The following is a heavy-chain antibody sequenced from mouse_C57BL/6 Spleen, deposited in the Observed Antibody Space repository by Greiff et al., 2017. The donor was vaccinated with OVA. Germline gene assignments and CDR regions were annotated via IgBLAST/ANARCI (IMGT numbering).Heavy chain of an antibody. CDR3: ARKGGYYDWYFDV. Sequence: VQLKESGPELVKPGASVKIPCKASGYTFTDYNMDWVKQSHGKSLEWIGDINPNNGGTIYNQKSKGKATLTVDKSSSTAYMELRSLTSEDTAVYYCARKGGYYDWYFDVWGTGTTVTVSS. J-gene: IGHJ1*03. D-gene: IGHD2-3*01. CDR1: GYTFTDYN. CDR2: INPNNGGT. V-gene: IGHV1-18*01.